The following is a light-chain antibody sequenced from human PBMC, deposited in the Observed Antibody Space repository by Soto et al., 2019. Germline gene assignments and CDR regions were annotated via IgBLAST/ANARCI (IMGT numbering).Light chain of an antibody. CDR3: SSYTSSSTLV. V-gene: IGLV2-14*01. CDR2: DVS. CDR1: SSDVGYYNY. J-gene: IGLJ2*01. Sequence: QSALTQRASVSGSPGQSITISCTGTSSDVGYYNYVSWYQQNPGKAPKLMIYDVSNRPSGVSNRFSGSKSGNTASLTISGLQAEDEADYYCSSYTSSSTLVFGEGTKLTVL.